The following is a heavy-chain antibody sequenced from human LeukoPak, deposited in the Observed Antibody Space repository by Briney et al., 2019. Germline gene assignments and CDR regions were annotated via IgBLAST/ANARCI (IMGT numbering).Heavy chain of an antibody. V-gene: IGHV3-7*01. D-gene: IGHD5-24*01. J-gene: IGHJ4*02. CDR3: VRDRGWQQFDF. Sequence: PGGSLRLSCAASGFTFSSSWMTWVRQSPGKGLDRVANINPDGTEPYLADSVKGRFTISRDNARNSLFLQMNSLRVEDTAVYYCVRDRGWQQFDFWGQEALVTVSS. CDR2: INPDGTEP. CDR1: GFTFSSSW.